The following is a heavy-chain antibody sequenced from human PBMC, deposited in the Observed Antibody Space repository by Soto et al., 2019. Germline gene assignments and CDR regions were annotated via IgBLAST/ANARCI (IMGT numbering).Heavy chain of an antibody. J-gene: IGHJ6*02. D-gene: IGHD5-18*01. V-gene: IGHV1-69*08. Sequence: QVQLVQSGAEVKKPGSSVKVSCKASGGTFSSYTISWVRQAPGQGLEGMGRIIPILGIANYAQKFQGRVTITADKSTSTAYMELSSLRSEDTAVYYCARDSYTAMVSYYGMDVWGQGTTVTVSS. CDR1: GGTFSSYT. CDR3: ARDSYTAMVSYYGMDV. CDR2: IIPILGIA.